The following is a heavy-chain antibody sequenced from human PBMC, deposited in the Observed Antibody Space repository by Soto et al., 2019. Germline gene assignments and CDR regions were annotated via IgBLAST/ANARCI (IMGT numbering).Heavy chain of an antibody. Sequence: QVQLVQSGAEVQKPGSSVKVSCKASGGTFSSYTISWVRQAPGQGLEWMGRIIPILGIANYAQKFQGRVTIKADKSTSTAYMELSSLRSEDTAVYYCARGDCSSTSCYGVGYYYYYMDVWGKGTTVTVSS. CDR2: IIPILGIA. CDR1: GGTFSSYT. J-gene: IGHJ6*03. D-gene: IGHD2-2*01. CDR3: ARGDCSSTSCYGVGYYYYYMDV. V-gene: IGHV1-69*02.